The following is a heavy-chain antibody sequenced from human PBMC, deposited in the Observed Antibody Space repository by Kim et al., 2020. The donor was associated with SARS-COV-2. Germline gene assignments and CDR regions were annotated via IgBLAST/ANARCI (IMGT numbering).Heavy chain of an antibody. V-gene: IGHV4-34*01. CDR2: INHIGST. Sequence: SETLSLTCAVYGGSFSDYYWTWIRQPPGKGLEWIGEINHIGSTKHNPSLKSRVIMSVDTPKNHLSLKLTFVTAADTAVYYCAKHDARYCSVGNCWYFDYWGQETLVTVSS. CDR3: AKHDARYCSVGNCWYFDY. CDR1: GGSFSDYY. D-gene: IGHD2-15*01. J-gene: IGHJ4*02.